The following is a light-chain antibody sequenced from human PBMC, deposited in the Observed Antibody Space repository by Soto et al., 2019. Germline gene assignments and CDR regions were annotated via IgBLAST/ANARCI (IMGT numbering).Light chain of an antibody. CDR3: XQYDHQT. J-gene: IGKJ1*01. Sequence: EIVLTQSPGTLSLSPGXXXXXXXXASXXVSXTYFAWYQQKPGQAPRLLIYGASSRATGIPDRFSGSGSGTDFTLTISRLEPXDFXXXYCXQYDHQTFGQGTKVEIK. CDR2: GAS. CDR1: XXVSXTY. V-gene: IGKV3-20*01.